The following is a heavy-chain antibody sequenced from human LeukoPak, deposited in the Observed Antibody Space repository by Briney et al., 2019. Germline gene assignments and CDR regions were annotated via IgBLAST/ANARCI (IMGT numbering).Heavy chain of an antibody. CDR1: GYTFTGYY. CDR3: ARDSELLWFGEFGDY. CDR2: INPNSGGT. V-gene: IGHV1-2*02. Sequence: ASVKVSCKAPGYTFTGYYMHWVRQAPGQGLEWMGWINPNSGGTNYAQKLQGRVTMTRDTSISTAYMELSRLRSDDTAVYYCARDSELLWFGEFGDYWGQGTLVTVSS. J-gene: IGHJ4*02. D-gene: IGHD3-10*01.